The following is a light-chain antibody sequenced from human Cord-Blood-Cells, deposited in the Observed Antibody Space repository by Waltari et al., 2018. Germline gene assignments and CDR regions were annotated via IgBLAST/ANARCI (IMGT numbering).Light chain of an antibody. Sequence: DIQMTQSPSSLSASVGDRVSITCRGSQSISSYLNWYQQKPGKAPRLLIYAASSLQSGDPSRFSGSGSETDFALTNSSLQPEDFGSYYCQQSYGTWTFGQESKVEIK. V-gene: IGKV1-39*01. CDR3: QQSYGTWT. CDR2: AAS. CDR1: QSISSY. J-gene: IGKJ1*01.